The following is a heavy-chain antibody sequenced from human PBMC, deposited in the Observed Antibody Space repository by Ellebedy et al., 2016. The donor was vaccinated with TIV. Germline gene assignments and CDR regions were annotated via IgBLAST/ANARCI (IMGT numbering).Heavy chain of an antibody. CDR1: GYTFTSYA. Sequence: ASVKVSCKASGYTFTSYAMHWVRQAPGQRLEWMGWINAGNGNTKYSQKFQGRVTITRDTSASTAYMELSSLRSEDTAVYYCARPTMYSSNNWYFDLWGRGTLVTVSS. CDR2: INAGNGNT. J-gene: IGHJ2*01. CDR3: ARPTMYSSNNWYFDL. V-gene: IGHV1-3*01. D-gene: IGHD6-13*01.